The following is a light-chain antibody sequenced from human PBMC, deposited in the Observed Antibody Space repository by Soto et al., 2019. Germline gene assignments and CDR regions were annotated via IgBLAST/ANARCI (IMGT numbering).Light chain of an antibody. CDR1: QTISNY. Sequence: DIQMTQSPSSLSASVGDRVTITCRASQTISNYLNWYHQKPGKPPKLLIYGISTLQSGVPSRFSGSGSGTDFTLTISSLQPEDFATYYCQQGYSIHALTFGGGTKLELK. CDR3: QQGYSIHALT. CDR2: GIS. J-gene: IGKJ4*01. V-gene: IGKV1-39*01.